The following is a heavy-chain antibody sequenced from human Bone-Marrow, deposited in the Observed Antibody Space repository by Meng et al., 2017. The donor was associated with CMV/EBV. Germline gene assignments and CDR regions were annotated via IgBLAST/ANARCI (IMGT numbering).Heavy chain of an antibody. Sequence: GSLRLSCAVYGGSFSGYYWSWIRQPPGKGLEWFGEINHSGSTNYNPSPKSRVTISVDTSKNQFSLKLSSVTAADTAVYYCARGGPGYSSSWYGPRRWFDPWGQGTLVTVSS. CDR1: GGSFSGYY. CDR2: INHSGST. CDR3: ARGGPGYSSSWYGPRRWFDP. J-gene: IGHJ5*02. D-gene: IGHD6-13*01. V-gene: IGHV4-34*01.